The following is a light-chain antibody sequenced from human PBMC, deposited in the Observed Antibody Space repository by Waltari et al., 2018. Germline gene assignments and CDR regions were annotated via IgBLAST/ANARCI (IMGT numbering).Light chain of an antibody. V-gene: IGKV4-1*01. Sequence: DIVMPQSPDSLAVSLGDRATINCKSSQSLFYSSNNKNYVAWYQQQPGQPPKLLIYWASTRESGVPDRFRGSGSGTDFTLTISSLQAEDVAVYFCQQYYTTPRTFGPGTKVEI. CDR3: QQYYTTPRT. CDR2: WAS. J-gene: IGKJ1*01. CDR1: QSLFYSSNNKNY.